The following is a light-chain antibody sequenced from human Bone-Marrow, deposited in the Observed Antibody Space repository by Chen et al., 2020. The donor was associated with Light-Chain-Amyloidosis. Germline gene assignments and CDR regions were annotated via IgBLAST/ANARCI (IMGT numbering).Light chain of an antibody. J-gene: IGKJ4*01. Sequence: IVFTQSPGSLSLSPGEGTNLSCRASQTSCSNYLTWYQQKFGQAPRLLIYGSSSRATGITDRFTGSGSGTDFTLTINRQEPEDFAMYYCQQYGTSPLTFGGGTKVEIK. CDR2: GSS. CDR1: QTSCSNY. CDR3: QQYGTSPLT. V-gene: IGKV3-20*01.